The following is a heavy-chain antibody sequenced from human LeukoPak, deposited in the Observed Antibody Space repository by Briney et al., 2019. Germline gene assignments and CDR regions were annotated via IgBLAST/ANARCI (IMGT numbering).Heavy chain of an antibody. Sequence: ASVKVSCKVSGYTLTELSMHWVRQAPGKGLEWMGGFDPEDGETIYAQKFQGRVTMTEDTSTDTAYMELSSLRSEDTAVYYCAREGGRLRYFDWSEPHFDYWGQGTLVTVSS. J-gene: IGHJ4*02. CDR2: FDPEDGET. CDR3: AREGGRLRYFDWSEPHFDY. D-gene: IGHD3-9*01. CDR1: GYTLTELS. V-gene: IGHV1-24*01.